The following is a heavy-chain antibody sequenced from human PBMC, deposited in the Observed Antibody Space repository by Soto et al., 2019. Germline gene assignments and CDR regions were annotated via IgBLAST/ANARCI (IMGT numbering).Heavy chain of an antibody. CDR1: GGSISSSSYY. V-gene: IGHV4-39*01. Sequence: SETLSLTCTVSGGSISSSSYYWGWIRQPPGKGLEWIGSIYYGGSTYYNPSLKSRVTISVDTSKNQFSLKLSSVTAADTAVYYCARRGDGYKGGYYYYGMDVWGQGTTVTVSS. CDR3: ARRGDGYKGGYYYYGMDV. D-gene: IGHD5-12*01. CDR2: IYYGGST. J-gene: IGHJ6*02.